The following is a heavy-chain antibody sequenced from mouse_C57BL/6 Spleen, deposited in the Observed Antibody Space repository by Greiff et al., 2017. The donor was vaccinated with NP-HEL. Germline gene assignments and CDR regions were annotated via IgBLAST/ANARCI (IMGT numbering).Heavy chain of an antibody. CDR2: ISYDGSN. CDR1: GYSITSGYY. Sequence: EVKLVESGPGLVKPSQSLSLTCSVTGYSITSGYYWNWIRQFQGNKLEWMGYISYDGSNKYNPSLQNRISITRDTGKNQFFLKLNSVTTEDTATYYCVFYDGYYEAWFAYWGQGTLVTVAA. J-gene: IGHJ3*01. D-gene: IGHD2-3*01. V-gene: IGHV3-6*01. CDR3: VFYDGYYEAWFAY.